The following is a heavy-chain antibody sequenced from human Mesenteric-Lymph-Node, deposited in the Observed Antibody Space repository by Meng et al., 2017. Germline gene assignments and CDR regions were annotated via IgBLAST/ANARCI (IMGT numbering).Heavy chain of an antibody. CDR2: IYTSGST. CDR3: ARANGSGSYYKGRGFDP. Sequence: SETLSLTCTVSGGSVSSGSYFWSWIRQPAGKGLEWIGRIYTSGSTNYNPSLKSRVTISVDTSKHQFSLKLSSVTAADTAVYYCARANGSGSYYKGRGFDPWGQGTLVTVSS. V-gene: IGHV4-61*02. J-gene: IGHJ5*02. D-gene: IGHD3-10*01. CDR1: GGSVSSGSYF.